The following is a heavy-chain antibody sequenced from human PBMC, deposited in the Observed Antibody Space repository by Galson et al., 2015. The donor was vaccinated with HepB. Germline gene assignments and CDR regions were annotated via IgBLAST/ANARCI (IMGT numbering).Heavy chain of an antibody. V-gene: IGHV3-21*01. CDR1: GFTFSSYS. J-gene: IGHJ5*02. Sequence: SLRLSCAASGFTFSSYSMNWVRQAPGKGLEWVSSISSSSSYIYYADSVKGRFTISRDNAKNSLYLQMNSLRAEDTAVYYCARDSASSGYFNWFDPWGQGTLVTVSS. D-gene: IGHD3-22*01. CDR2: ISSSSSYI. CDR3: ARDSASSGYFNWFDP.